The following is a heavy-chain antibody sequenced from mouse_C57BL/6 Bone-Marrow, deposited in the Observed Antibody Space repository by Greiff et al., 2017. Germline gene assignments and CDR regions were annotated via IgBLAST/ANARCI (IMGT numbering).Heavy chain of an antibody. CDR2: IWSGGST. V-gene: IGHV2-4*01. Sequence: VQLQQSGPGLVQPSQSLSITCTVSGFSLTSYGVHWVRQPPGKGLEWLGVIWSGGSTDYNAAFISRLSISKDNSKSQVFFKMNSLQADDTAIYYCAKGITTARAMDYWGQGTSVTVSS. CDR1: GFSLTSYG. J-gene: IGHJ4*01. CDR3: AKGITTARAMDY. D-gene: IGHD1-2*01.